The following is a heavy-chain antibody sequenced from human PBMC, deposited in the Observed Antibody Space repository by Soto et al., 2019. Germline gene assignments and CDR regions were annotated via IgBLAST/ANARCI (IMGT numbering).Heavy chain of an antibody. CDR1: GYSFTTYW. J-gene: IGHJ6*02. Sequence: GESLKISCKASGYSFTTYWIGWVRQMPGKGLEWMGRIDPSDSYTNYSPSFQGHVTISADKSISTAYLQWSSLKASDTAMYYCARHTYYYGMDVWGQGTTVTVSS. CDR2: IDPSDSYT. V-gene: IGHV5-10-1*01. CDR3: ARHTYYYGMDV.